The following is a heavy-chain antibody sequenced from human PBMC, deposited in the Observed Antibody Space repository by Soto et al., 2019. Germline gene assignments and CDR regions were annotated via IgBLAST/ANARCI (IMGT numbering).Heavy chain of an antibody. CDR2: IIPIFGTA. CDR1: GGTFSSYA. D-gene: IGHD1-26*01. V-gene: IGHV1-69*13. J-gene: IGHJ3*02. Sequence: GASVKVSCKASGGTFSSYAISWVRQAPGQGLEWMGGIIPIFGTANYAQKFQGRVTITADESTSTAYMELSSLRSEDTAVYYCARGGKLRYDAFDIWGQGTMVTVSS. CDR3: ARGGKLRYDAFDI.